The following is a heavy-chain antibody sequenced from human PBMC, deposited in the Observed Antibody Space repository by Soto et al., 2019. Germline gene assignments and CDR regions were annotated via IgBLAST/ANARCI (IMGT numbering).Heavy chain of an antibody. CDR1: GGTFSSYT. Sequence: GASVKVSCKASGGTFSSYTISWVRQAPGQGLEWMGRIIPILGIANYAQKFQGRVTITADKSTSTAYMELSSLRSEDTAVYYCARGPVSRENNSIVVVPAADLTSRYYYMDVWGKGTTVTVSS. V-gene: IGHV1-69*02. J-gene: IGHJ6*03. D-gene: IGHD2-2*01. CDR3: ARGPVSRENNSIVVVPAADLTSRYYYMDV. CDR2: IIPILGIA.